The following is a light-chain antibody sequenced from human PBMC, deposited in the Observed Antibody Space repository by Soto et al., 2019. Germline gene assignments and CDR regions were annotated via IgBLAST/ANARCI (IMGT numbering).Light chain of an antibody. J-gene: IGKJ4*01. CDR3: LQANSFPLT. Sequence: DIQMTQSPSSVSASLGDRVTITRRASQDVSSWLVWYQQKPGKGPKLLIYAASSLQSGVPSRFSGSGSGTDYTLTISSLQPEDFATYYCLQANSFPLTFGGGTKVDI. CDR2: AAS. V-gene: IGKV1D-12*01. CDR1: QDVSSW.